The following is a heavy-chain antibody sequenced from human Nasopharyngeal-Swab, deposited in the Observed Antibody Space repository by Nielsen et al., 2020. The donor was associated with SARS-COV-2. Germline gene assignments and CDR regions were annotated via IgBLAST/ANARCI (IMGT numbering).Heavy chain of an antibody. Sequence: CCKASGYCFTAYWIGWVRQPPGQGLEWMWIIYPGDSDTRYSPSFQGQVTISADKSISTAYLQWSSLKASDTAIYYCARHLFPRGDYYGMDVWGQGTTVTVSS. D-gene: IGHD2-15*01. J-gene: IGHJ6*02. CDR1: GYCFTAYW. CDR3: ARHLFPRGDYYGMDV. CDR2: IYPGDSDT. V-gene: IGHV5-51*01.